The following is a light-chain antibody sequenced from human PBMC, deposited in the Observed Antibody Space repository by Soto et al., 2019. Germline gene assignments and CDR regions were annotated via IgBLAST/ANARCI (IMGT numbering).Light chain of an antibody. Sequence: QSVLTQPPSVSAAPGQKVTISCSGSSSNIGNNYVSWYQQLPGSAPKLLIYDNNKRPSGMPDRVSGSKSGTSATLGISGLQTGDEADDYCGKWDSSLSAVVFGGGTKLTVL. CDR2: DNN. CDR1: SSNIGNNY. V-gene: IGLV1-51*01. J-gene: IGLJ2*01. CDR3: GKWDSSLSAVV.